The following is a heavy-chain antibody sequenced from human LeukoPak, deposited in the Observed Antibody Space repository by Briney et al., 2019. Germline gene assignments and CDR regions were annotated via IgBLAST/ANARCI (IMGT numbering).Heavy chain of an antibody. CDR3: ARVRNPQWFGSYDY. D-gene: IGHD3-10*01. J-gene: IGHJ4*02. Sequence: PGGSLRLSCAASGFTFSSYAMSWVRQAPGKGLEWISYIRSIGNTIYYADSVKGRFTISRDNAKNSLYLQMNSLAAEDTAVYYCARVRNPQWFGSYDYWGQGTLVTVSS. CDR1: GFTFSSYA. V-gene: IGHV3-48*04. CDR2: IRSIGNTI.